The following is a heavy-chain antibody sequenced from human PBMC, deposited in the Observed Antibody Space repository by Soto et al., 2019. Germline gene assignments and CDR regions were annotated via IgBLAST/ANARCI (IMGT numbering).Heavy chain of an antibody. V-gene: IGHV3-23*01. CDR2: IGGAGSNI. J-gene: IGHJ4*02. CDR1: GFTFSEYA. Sequence: GGSLRLSCAASGFTFSEYAMTWVRQAPGKGLEWVSVIGGAGSNIDYADSVEGRFTVSRDDSKNTLYLRMDSLRVEDTAVYYCAKDPLTVTPYFDYRGQGTLVTVSS. CDR3: AKDPLTVTPYFDY. D-gene: IGHD4-17*01.